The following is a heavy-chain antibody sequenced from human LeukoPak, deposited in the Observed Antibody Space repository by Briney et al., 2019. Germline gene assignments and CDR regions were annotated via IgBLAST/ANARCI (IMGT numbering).Heavy chain of an antibody. D-gene: IGHD3-3*02. CDR1: GYTLTELS. V-gene: IGHV1-24*01. J-gene: IGHJ5*02. CDR2: FDPEDGET. CDR3: ATENHFWSGYYGNWFDP. Sequence: ASVTVSCKVSGYTLTELSMHWVRQAPGKGLEWMGGFDPEDGETIYAQKFQGRVTMTEDTSTDTAYMELSSLRSEDTAVYYCATENHFWSGYYGNWFDPWGQGTLVTVSS.